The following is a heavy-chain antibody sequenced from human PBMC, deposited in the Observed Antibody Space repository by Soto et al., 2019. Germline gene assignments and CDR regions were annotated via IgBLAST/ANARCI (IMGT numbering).Heavy chain of an antibody. CDR1: GFTFGSFA. Sequence: GGSLRLSCGASGFTFGSFAMSWVRQVPGKGLEWVSIMYGGGRTYYADSVKGRFTISRDNSKNTVYLQMNSLRAGDTAVYYCARDRNYFDYWGQGTPVTVS. J-gene: IGHJ4*02. V-gene: IGHV3-53*01. CDR2: MYGGGRT. CDR3: ARDRNYFDY.